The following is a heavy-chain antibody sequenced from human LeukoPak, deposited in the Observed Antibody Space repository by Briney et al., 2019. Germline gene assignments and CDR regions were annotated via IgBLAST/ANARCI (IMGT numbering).Heavy chain of an antibody. V-gene: IGHV1-2*02. D-gene: IGHD1-26*01. CDR1: GYTFTGYH. Sequence: AASVKVSCKASGYTFTGYHMHWVRQAPGRGLEWMGWINPNSGGTNYAQKFQGRVTMTRDTSISTAYMELSRLRSDDTAVYYCALGRTREDYWGQGTLVTVSS. CDR3: ALGRTREDY. CDR2: INPNSGGT. J-gene: IGHJ4*02.